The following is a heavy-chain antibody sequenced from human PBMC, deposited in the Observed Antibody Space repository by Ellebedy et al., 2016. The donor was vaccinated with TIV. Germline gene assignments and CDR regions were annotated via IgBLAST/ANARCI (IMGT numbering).Heavy chain of an antibody. CDR2: IRSIGSDK. CDR3: ARYAVGAYYFDY. CDR1: GFTFSNYN. J-gene: IGHJ4*02. Sequence: PGGSLRLSCVASGFTFSNYNMNWVRQSPGKGLEWVSSIRSIGSDKYYAESVKGRFTISRDTAHDTLFLQMNSLRAEDTAIYYCARYAVGAYYFDYWGQGTLVTVSS. D-gene: IGHD2-8*01. V-gene: IGHV3-21*06.